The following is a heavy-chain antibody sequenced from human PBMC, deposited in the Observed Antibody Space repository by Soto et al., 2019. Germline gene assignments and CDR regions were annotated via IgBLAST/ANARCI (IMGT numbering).Heavy chain of an antibody. V-gene: IGHV4-61*01. CDR2: VYYSGTT. Sequence: SETLSLTWSVSGGSVSDKTYYWSWIRQPPGKRLEWIGYVYYSGTTNYNPSLKSRVTISVDLSKTQFSLRLSSVTTADTALYYCARTTAVPNSLRSRYFFDYWGQGTLVTVSS. J-gene: IGHJ4*02. CDR3: ARTTAVPNSLRSRYFFDY. CDR1: GGSVSDKTYY. D-gene: IGHD4-17*01.